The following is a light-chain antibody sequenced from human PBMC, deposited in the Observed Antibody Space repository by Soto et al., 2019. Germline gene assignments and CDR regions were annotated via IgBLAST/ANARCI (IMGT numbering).Light chain of an antibody. CDR1: SSDVGGYDY. J-gene: IGLJ3*02. V-gene: IGLV2-11*01. Sequence: QSALTQPRSVSGSPGQSVTISCTGTSSDVGGYDYVSWYQQHPGRAPKLMIYAVSQRPSGVPDRFSGSKSGNTASLTISGLQAEDEADYCCCSYAGSYTWVFGGGTQLTVL. CDR2: AVS. CDR3: CSYAGSYTWV.